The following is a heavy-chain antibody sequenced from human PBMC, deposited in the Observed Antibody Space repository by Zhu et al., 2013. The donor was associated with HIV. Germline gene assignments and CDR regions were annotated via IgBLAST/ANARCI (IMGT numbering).Heavy chain of an antibody. V-gene: IGHV1-69*06. D-gene: IGHD2-15*01. CDR3: ASGSGGPQGLEEAFGI. CDR2: IIPIFGTA. J-gene: IGHJ3*02. Sequence: QVQLVQSGAEVKKPGSSVKVSCKASGGTFSSYAISWVRQAPGQGLEWMGGIIPIFGTANYAQKFQGRVTITADKSTSTAYMELSSLRSEDTAVYYCASGSGGPQGLEEAFGIWGQGDNGHRLF. CDR1: GGTFSSYA.